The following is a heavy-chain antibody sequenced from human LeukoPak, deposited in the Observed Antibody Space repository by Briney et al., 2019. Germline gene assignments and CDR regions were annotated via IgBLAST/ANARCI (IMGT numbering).Heavy chain of an antibody. CDR2: IIPIFGTA. J-gene: IGHJ4*02. Sequence: SAKVSCKASGGTFSSYAISWVRQAPGQGLEWMGRIIPIFGTANYAQKSQGRVTITTDESTSTAYMELSSLRSEDTAVYYCARSPYGDWYYFDYWGQGTLVTVSS. CDR1: GGTFSSYA. CDR3: ARSPYGDWYYFDY. V-gene: IGHV1-69*05. D-gene: IGHD4-17*01.